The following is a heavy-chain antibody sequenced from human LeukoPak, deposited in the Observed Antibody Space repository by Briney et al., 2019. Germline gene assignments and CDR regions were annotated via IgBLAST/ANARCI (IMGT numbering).Heavy chain of an antibody. CDR3: ARGRSSSLHFDY. D-gene: IGHD6-6*01. CDR2: IYHSGST. Sequence: SETLSLTCAVSGGSISSGGYSWSWIRQPPGKGLKWIGYIYHSGSTYYNPSLKSRVTISVDRSKNQFSLKLSSVTAADTAVYYCARGRSSSLHFDYWGQGTLVTVSS. CDR1: GGSISSGGYS. J-gene: IGHJ4*02. V-gene: IGHV4-30-2*01.